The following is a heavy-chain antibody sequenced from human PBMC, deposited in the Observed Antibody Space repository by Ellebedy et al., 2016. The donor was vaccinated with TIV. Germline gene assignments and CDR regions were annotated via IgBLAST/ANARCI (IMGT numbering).Heavy chain of an antibody. J-gene: IGHJ4*02. CDR3: AKKGYCTDGSCPRDLFYFDY. CDR1: GFPFSSYG. D-gene: IGHD2-15*01. CDR2: IWYDGSNK. Sequence: GGSLRLXXAASGFPFSSYGMHWVRQAPGKGLEWVAVIWYDGSNKDYADSLKGRFTISRDNSENTLYLQMNSLRAEDTAVYYCAKKGYCTDGSCPRDLFYFDYWGQGTLVTVSS. V-gene: IGHV3-33*03.